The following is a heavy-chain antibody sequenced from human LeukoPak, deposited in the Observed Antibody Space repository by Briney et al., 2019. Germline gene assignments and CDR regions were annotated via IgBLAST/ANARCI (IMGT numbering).Heavy chain of an antibody. CDR2: ISSSSTYI. V-gene: IGHV3-21*01. D-gene: IGHD4-17*01. J-gene: IGHJ4*02. Sequence: GGSLRLSCAASGFIFSTYSMNWVRQAPGKGLEWVSSISSSSTYIDYADSVKGRFPISRDNAKTSLYLPMNSRRAEDTVVYCCARDRFGDYNFDFWGQGTVVTVSS. CDR3: ARDRFGDYNFDF. CDR1: GFIFSTYS.